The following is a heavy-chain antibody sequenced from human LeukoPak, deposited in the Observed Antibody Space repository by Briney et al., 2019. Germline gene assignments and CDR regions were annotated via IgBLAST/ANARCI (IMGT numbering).Heavy chain of an antibody. J-gene: IGHJ3*02. CDR3: AKGRWGLTINNFDI. CDR1: GFTITTYA. Sequence: WGSLRLSCAASGFTITTYAMGWVRQAPGKGLEWVSVISDRGDSTHYADSVKGRFTISRDSSKNTLYLQINSLRGEDTAVYYCAKGRWGLTINNFDIWGQGTMVTVSS. CDR2: ISDRGDST. D-gene: IGHD3-9*01. V-gene: IGHV3-23*01.